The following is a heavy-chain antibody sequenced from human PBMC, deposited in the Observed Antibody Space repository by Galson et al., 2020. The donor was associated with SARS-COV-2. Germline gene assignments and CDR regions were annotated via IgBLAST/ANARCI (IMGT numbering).Heavy chain of an antibody. CDR1: GGSFNGYF. V-gene: IGHV4-34*01. CDR3: ARGGSVNLAVDHY. CDR2: IEHSGST. Sequence: SETLSLTCGVSGGSFNGYFWNWIRQPPGKGLEWIGEIEHSGSTNYNPSLKSRVTITVDTSNNQFTLKLSSVTAADTAVYYCARGGSVNLAVDHYWGQGTLVTVSS. J-gene: IGHJ4*02.